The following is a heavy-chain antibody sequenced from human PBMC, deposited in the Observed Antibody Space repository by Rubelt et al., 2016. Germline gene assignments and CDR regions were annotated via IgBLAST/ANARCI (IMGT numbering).Heavy chain of an antibody. D-gene: IGHD3-10*01. V-gene: IGHV4-38-2*02. CDR1: GYSINNGYY. Sequence: QVQLQESGPGLVKPSETLSLTCTVSGYSINNGYYWGWIRQPPGKGLEWIASFFHDGSTKYNPSLKSRFTISKDGSKNQFSPNLSSVTAADTAVYYCARPTGASSASGSFLVWGQGTLVTVSS. CDR3: ARPTGASSASGSFLV. CDR2: FFHDGST. J-gene: IGHJ4*02.